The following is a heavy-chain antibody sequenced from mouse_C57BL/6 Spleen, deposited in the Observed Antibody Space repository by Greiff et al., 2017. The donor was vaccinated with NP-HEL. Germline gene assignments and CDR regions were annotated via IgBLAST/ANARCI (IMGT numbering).Heavy chain of an antibody. CDR3: ARRGYDYLYYFDY. D-gene: IGHD2-4*01. CDR1: GYTFTSYW. J-gene: IGHJ2*01. CDR2: IDPSDSYT. V-gene: IGHV1-69*01. Sequence: QVQLQQPGAELVMPGASVKLSCKASGYTFTSYWMHWVKQRPGQGLEWIGEIDPSDSYTNYNQKFKGKSTLTVDKSSSTAYMQLSSLTSEDSAVYYCARRGYDYLYYFDYWGQGTTLTVSS.